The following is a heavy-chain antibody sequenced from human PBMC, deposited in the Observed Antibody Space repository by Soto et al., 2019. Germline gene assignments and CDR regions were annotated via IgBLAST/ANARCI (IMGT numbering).Heavy chain of an antibody. CDR3: ASLDYYDSSGYYPVGYYFDY. CDR1: GYSFTSYW. Sequence: PGESLKISCKGSGYSFTSYWIGCVRQMPGKGLEWMGIIYPGDSDTRYSPSFQGQVTISADKSISTAYLQWSSLKASDTAMYYCASLDYYDSSGYYPVGYYFDYWGQGTLVTVSS. V-gene: IGHV5-51*01. D-gene: IGHD3-22*01. CDR2: IYPGDSDT. J-gene: IGHJ4*02.